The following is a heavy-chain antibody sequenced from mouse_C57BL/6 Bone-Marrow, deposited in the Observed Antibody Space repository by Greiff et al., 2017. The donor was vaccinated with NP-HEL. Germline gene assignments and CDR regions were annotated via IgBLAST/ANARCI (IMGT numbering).Heavy chain of an antibody. Sequence: VQVVESGAELVKPGASVKLSCKASGYTFTSYWMQWVKQRPGQGLEWIGEIDPSDSYTNYNQKFKGKATLTVDTSSSTAYMQLSSLTSEDSAVYYCATTTVVAYYYAMDYWGQGTSVTVSS. V-gene: IGHV1-50*01. CDR3: ATTTVVAYYYAMDY. D-gene: IGHD1-1*01. CDR1: GYTFTSYW. CDR2: IDPSDSYT. J-gene: IGHJ4*01.